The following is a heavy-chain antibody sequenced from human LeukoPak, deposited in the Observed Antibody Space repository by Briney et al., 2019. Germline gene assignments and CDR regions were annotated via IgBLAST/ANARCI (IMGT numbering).Heavy chain of an antibody. CDR3: AREDYYGSGNYVAWGGAFDV. CDR2: IKQEGSEK. Sequence: GSLRLSCEASGFGFSSYWMTWVRQTPGKGLEWVATIKQEGSEKYYLDSVKGRFTISRDNAKISVYLQMNSLRAEDTAVYYCAREDYYGSGNYVAWGGAFDVWGQGTTVIVSS. CDR1: GFGFSSYW. V-gene: IGHV3-7*01. J-gene: IGHJ3*01. D-gene: IGHD3-10*01.